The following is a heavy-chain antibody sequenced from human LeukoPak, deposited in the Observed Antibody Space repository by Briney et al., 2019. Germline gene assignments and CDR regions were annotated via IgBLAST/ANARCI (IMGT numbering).Heavy chain of an antibody. CDR1: GFTFSSYA. D-gene: IGHD6-19*01. CDR3: ARAVQQWLVSFFDY. J-gene: IGHJ4*02. Sequence: PGGSLRLSCAASGFTFSSYAMHWVRQAPGKGLEWVAVISYDGSNKYYADSVKGRFTISRDNSKNTLYLQMNSLRAEDTAVYYCARAVQQWLVSFFDYWGQGTLVTVSS. V-gene: IGHV3-30-3*01. CDR2: ISYDGSNK.